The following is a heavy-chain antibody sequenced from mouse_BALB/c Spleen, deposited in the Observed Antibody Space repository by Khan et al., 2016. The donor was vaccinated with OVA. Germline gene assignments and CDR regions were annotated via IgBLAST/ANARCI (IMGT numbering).Heavy chain of an antibody. J-gene: IGHJ4*01. CDR2: ISYSGST. CDR3: ARGNYYGYAMDY. D-gene: IGHD1-1*01. V-gene: IGHV3-2*02. CDR1: GYSITSNYA. Sequence: EVQLQESGPGLVKPSQSLSLTCTVTGYSITSNYAWNWIRQFPGNKLEWMGYISYSGSTSYNPSLKSRISITRYTSKNQFFLQLSSVTTEDTATYYCARGNYYGYAMDYWGQGTSVTVSS.